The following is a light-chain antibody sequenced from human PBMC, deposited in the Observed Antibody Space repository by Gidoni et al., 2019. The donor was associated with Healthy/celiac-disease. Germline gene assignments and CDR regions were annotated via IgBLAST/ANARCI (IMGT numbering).Light chain of an antibody. Sequence: QSALTQPPSASGSPGQSVTISCTGTSSDVGGYNYVSWYQQHPGKAPKLMIYEVSKRPSGVPDRFSGSKSGNTASLTVSGLQAEDEADYYCSSYAGSXNXGFGGGT. CDR2: EVS. J-gene: IGLJ2*01. CDR1: SSDVGGYNY. V-gene: IGLV2-8*01. CDR3: SSYAGSXNXG.